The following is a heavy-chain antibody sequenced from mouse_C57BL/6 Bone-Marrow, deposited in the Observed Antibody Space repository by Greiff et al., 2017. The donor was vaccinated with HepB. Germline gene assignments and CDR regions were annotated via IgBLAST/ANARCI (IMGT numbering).Heavy chain of an antibody. CDR1: GYTFTDYY. Sequence: EVQLQQPGAELVKPGASVKMSCKASGYTFTDYYMNWVKQSHGKSLEWIGVINPYNGGTSYNQKFKGKATLTVDKSSSTAYMELNSLTSEDSAVYYCARWCKAWFAYWGQGTLVTVSA. V-gene: IGHV1-19*01. J-gene: IGHJ3*01. CDR3: ARWCKAWFAY. CDR2: INPYNGGT. D-gene: IGHD1-1*02.